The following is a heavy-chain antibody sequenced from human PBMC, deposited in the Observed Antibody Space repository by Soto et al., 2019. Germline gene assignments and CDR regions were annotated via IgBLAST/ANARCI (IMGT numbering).Heavy chain of an antibody. J-gene: IGHJ4*02. V-gene: IGHV4-4*07. Sequence: QVQLRESGPGLVKPSETLSLTYSVSGGSVSSYYWSWIRQPAGKGPEWIGRIYTGGSTNYNPSLKSRATMSVDTSKNQFSLRLTSVTAADTAVYYCARASVGPPGGGSWTMPFDSWGRGTLVTVSS. CDR3: ARASVGPPGGGSWTMPFDS. CDR2: IYTGGST. D-gene: IGHD2-15*01. CDR1: GGSVSSYY.